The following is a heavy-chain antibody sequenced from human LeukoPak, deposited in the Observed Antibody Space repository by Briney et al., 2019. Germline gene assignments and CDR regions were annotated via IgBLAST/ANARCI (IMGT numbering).Heavy chain of an antibody. D-gene: IGHD3-3*01. CDR1: GFTFSSYA. Sequence: GGSLRLSCAASGFTFSSYAMSWVRQAPGKGLEWVSAISGSGSSTYYADSVKGRFTISRDNSKNTLFLQMNTLRAEDTAIYYCAKDRHGVTSGGQGTLVTVSS. CDR3: AKDRHGVTS. V-gene: IGHV3-23*01. CDR2: ISGSGSST. J-gene: IGHJ4*02.